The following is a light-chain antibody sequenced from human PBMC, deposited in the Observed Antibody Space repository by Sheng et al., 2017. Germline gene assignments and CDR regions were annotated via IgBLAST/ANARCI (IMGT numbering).Light chain of an antibody. CDR3: QQYDAYSLTWT. Sequence: DIQMTQSPSTLSASVGDRVTITCRASQSISSWLAWYQQKPGTAPKILIYKASILESGVPSRFSGSGSGTEFTLTINSLQSEDFATYYCQQYDAYSLTWTFGQGTKVEIK. CDR2: KAS. J-gene: IGKJ1*01. CDR1: QSISSW. V-gene: IGKV1-5*03.